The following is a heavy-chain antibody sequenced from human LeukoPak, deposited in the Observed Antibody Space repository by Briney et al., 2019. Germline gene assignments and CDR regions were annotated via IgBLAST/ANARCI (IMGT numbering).Heavy chain of an antibody. CDR1: GFTFANFA. D-gene: IGHD1-26*01. CDR3: AKDYDAVGGVPYALDV. Sequence: GGSLRLSCAASGFTFANFAMRWVRQAPGKGLEWVSAIGTGAGAVTLYTASVKGRFTISSDNSTNTLYLQMNSLKGADTAVYYRAKDYDAVGGVPYALDVWGRGTTVTVSS. CDR2: IGTGAGAVT. V-gene: IGHV3-23*01. J-gene: IGHJ6*02.